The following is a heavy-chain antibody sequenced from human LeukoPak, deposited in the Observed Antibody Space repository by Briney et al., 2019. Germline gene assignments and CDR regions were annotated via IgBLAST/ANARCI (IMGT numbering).Heavy chain of an antibody. V-gene: IGHV3-64D*06. J-gene: IGHJ4*02. CDR2: ISDNGGST. CDR3: VCPESGYSHGYGY. D-gene: IGHD5-18*01. CDR1: GFNFSSYL. Sequence: PGGSLRLSCSASGFNFSSYLMHWVRQSPRKGLEYVSAISDNGGSTFYADSVKGRFTISRDNSKNTLYLQMRSLRAEDTALYYCVCPESGYSHGYGYWGQGTLVTVSS.